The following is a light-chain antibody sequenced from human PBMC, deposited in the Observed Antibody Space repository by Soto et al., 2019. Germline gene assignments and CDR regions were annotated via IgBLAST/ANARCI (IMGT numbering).Light chain of an antibody. CDR3: QQYNSYAWT. Sequence: DIQMTQSPSTLSASVGDRVTITCRASQSISSWLAWYQQKPGKAPKLLIYDASSLESGVPSRFSGSGSGTELTLTISSLKPDDFATYYCQQYNSYAWTFGQGTKVEIK. CDR1: QSISSW. V-gene: IGKV1-5*01. CDR2: DAS. J-gene: IGKJ1*01.